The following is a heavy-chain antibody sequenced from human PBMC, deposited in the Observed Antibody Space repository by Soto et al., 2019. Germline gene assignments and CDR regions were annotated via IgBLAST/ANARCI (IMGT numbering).Heavy chain of an antibody. CDR3: ASGAAFYYDTSSY. V-gene: IGHV3-23*01. CDR2: ISGSGGST. CDR1: GFTFSSYA. Sequence: GGSLRLSCAASGFTFSSYAMSWVRQAPGKGLEWVSAISGSGGSTYYADSVKGRFTISRDNSKSTLYLQMTSLRPEDTAVYYCASGAAFYYDTSSYWGQGTLVTVSS. J-gene: IGHJ4*02. D-gene: IGHD3-22*01.